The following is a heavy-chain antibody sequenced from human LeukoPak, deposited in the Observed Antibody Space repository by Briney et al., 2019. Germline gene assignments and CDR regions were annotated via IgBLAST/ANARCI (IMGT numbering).Heavy chain of an antibody. CDR1: GGSISSYY. J-gene: IGHJ5*02. Sequence: PSETLSLTCTVSGGSISSYYWSWIRQPPGKGLEWIGYIYYSGSTNYNPSLKGRVTISVETSKNQFSLKLKSVTAADTAVYYCARGGYYGSANDFRFDPWGQGTLVTVSS. CDR2: IYYSGST. D-gene: IGHD3-10*01. CDR3: ARGGYYGSANDFRFDP. V-gene: IGHV4-59*01.